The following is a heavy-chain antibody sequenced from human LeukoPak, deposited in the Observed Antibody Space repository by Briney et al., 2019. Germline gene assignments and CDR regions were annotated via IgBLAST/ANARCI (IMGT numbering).Heavy chain of an antibody. V-gene: IGHV1-2*06. CDR2: INPNSGDT. D-gene: IGHD4-11*01. CDR1: GYTFTGYY. CDR3: ARDGYSQNWFDP. J-gene: IGHJ5*02. Sequence: ASVKVSCKASGYTFTGYYMHWVRQAPGQGLEWMGRINPNSGDTDYAQNFQGRVTMTRDTSISTAYMELSSLRSDDTAVYYCARDGYSQNWFDPWGQGILVTVSS.